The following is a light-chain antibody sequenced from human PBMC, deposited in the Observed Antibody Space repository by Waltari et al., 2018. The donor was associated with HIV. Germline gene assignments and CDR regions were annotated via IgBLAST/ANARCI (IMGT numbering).Light chain of an antibody. Sequence: QSVLTQPPSASGTPGQRVTISCSGSSSYIGRNTVNWYQHLPGTAPKLLIYTYNQRPSVVPDRFSGSRSGTTASLAISGLQSEDEADYYCASWDDSLNGYVFGPGTKVTVL. J-gene: IGLJ1*01. CDR1: SSYIGRNT. V-gene: IGLV1-44*01. CDR2: TYN. CDR3: ASWDDSLNGYV.